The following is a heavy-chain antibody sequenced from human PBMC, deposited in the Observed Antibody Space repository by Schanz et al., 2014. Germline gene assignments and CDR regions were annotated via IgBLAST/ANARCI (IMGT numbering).Heavy chain of an antibody. CDR2: LYYTGKT. V-gene: IGHV4-39*01. D-gene: IGHD3-3*01. CDR1: GGSISTSSRY. J-gene: IGHJ4*02. Sequence: QLHLQESGPGLAKPSETLSLICSVSGGSISTSSRYWGWIRQSPGKGLEWLGCLYYTGKTHYNPPLKSQATIPQDPPKNQFPRTRTAVTAADTAVYYCVRHGNYEFWHGPTPQFENWGQGTLVTVS. CDR3: VRHGNYEFWHGPTPQFEN.